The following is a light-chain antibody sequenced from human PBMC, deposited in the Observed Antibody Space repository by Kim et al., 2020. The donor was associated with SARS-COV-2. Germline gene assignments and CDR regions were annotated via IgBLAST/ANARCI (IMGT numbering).Light chain of an antibody. CDR2: DVS. CDR1: QDIDVH. J-gene: IGKJ2*02. Sequence: DIQMTQSPSSLSASIGDRVTITCQASQDIDVHLNWYQQRPGKAPKLLMYDVSSLYTGVPLRFTGDGVGTHFTLTITNLQPEDIATYYCQQYDEVTRTFGQGTKLEI. V-gene: IGKV1-33*01. CDR3: QQYDEVTRT.